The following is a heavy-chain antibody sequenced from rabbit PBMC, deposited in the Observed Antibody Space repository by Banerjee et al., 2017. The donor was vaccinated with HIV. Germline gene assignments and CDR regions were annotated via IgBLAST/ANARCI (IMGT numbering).Heavy chain of an antibody. D-gene: IGHD4-2*01. CDR2: IDAGNGRTT. CDR1: GFSFSSSYW. CDR3: ARDPPAGTYLDL. Sequence: QEQMVESGGGLVQPEGSLTLTCTASGFSFSSSYWPCWVRQAPGKGLEWIACIDAGNGRTTAYATWAKGRFTISKTSSTTVTLQMTSLTVADTATYFCARDPPAGTYLDLWGPGTLVTVS. V-gene: IGHV1S45*01. J-gene: IGHJ4*01.